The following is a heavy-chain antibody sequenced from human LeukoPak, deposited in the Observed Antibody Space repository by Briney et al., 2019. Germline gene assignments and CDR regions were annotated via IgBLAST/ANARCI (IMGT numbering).Heavy chain of an antibody. D-gene: IGHD3-10*01. J-gene: IGHJ6*02. CDR2: SSYSGST. Sequence: SETLSLTCTVSGASISSYYWNWIRQSPGKGLEWIGYSSYSGSTNYNPSRKSRVTISLDTSKNQLSLKLSSVTAADTAVYYCSKGRKEQFYGSGILLPPGMDVWGQGTTVIVSS. CDR1: GASISSYY. V-gene: IGHV4-59*08. CDR3: SKGRKEQFYGSGILLPPGMDV.